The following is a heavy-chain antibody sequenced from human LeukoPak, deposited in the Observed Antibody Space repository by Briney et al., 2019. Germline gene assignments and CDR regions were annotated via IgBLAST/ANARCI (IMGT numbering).Heavy chain of an antibody. V-gene: IGHV4-39*02. Sequence: PSETLSLTCTVSGGSISSTSGYWGWIRQPPGKGLEWIGSIYYSGNTYYNPSLKSRVTMSVDTSKNHFSLKLSSVTAADTAVYYCARYPYHNSVYGWVAFEIWGHGTMVTVSS. D-gene: IGHD5/OR15-5a*01. CDR2: IYYSGNT. CDR3: ARYPYHNSVYGWVAFEI. CDR1: GGSISSTSGY. J-gene: IGHJ3*02.